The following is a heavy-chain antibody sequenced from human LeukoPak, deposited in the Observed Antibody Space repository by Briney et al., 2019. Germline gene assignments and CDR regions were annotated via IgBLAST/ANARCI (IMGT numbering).Heavy chain of an antibody. CDR2: FGGSGGTI. CDR3: AKSDCGGDCHLLDY. V-gene: IGHV3-23*01. Sequence: GGSLRLXCAASGFTFSSYAMSWVRQAPGKGLEWVSHFGGSGGTIYYADSVKGRFTISRDNSKNTLYLQMSSLRAEDTAVYYCAKSDCGGDCHLLDYWGQGTLVTVSS. D-gene: IGHD2-21*02. CDR1: GFTFSSYA. J-gene: IGHJ4*02.